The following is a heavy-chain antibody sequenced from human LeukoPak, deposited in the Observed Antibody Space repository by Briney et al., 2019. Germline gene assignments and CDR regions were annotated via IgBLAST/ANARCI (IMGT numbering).Heavy chain of an antibody. CDR2: IKQDGSEK. CDR3: ARENYYDSSGYSCFDY. V-gene: IGHV3-7*01. CDR1: GFTFSSYS. D-gene: IGHD3-22*01. J-gene: IGHJ4*02. Sequence: GGSLRLSCAASGFTFSSYSMNWVRQAPGKGLEWVANIKQDGSEKYYVDSVKGRFTISRDNAKNSLYLQMNSLRAEDTAVYYCARENYYDSSGYSCFDYWGQGTLVTVSS.